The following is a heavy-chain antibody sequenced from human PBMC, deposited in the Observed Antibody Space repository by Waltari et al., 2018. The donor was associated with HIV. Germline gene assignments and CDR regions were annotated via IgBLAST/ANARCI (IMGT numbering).Heavy chain of an antibody. Sequence: EVQLVESGGGLVQPGGSLGLSCAASGFSFINYWMTWVRQAPGKGLEWVANIKQDGSEKYFVDSVKGRFIISRDNAKNSLFLQMNNLRTEDTAVYYCAGWVGDYEDDYWGQGTLVIVSS. J-gene: IGHJ4*02. D-gene: IGHD3-16*01. CDR1: GFSFINYW. CDR2: IKQDGSEK. V-gene: IGHV3-7*01. CDR3: AGWVGDYEDDY.